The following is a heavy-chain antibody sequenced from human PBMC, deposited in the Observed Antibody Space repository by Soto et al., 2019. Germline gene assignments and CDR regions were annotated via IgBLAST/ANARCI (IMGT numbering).Heavy chain of an antibody. J-gene: IGHJ4*02. CDR1: GFAFSSYG. CDR2: IWFDGSNI. D-gene: IGHD2-21*02. Sequence: PGGSLRLSCVASGFAFSSYGMHWVRQAPGKGLEWVAIIWFDGSNINYVDSVKGRFTISRDNSENTLYLQMSSLRVEDTAVYYCATEIGDYSFEYWGQGTLVTVSS. CDR3: ATEIGDYSFEY. V-gene: IGHV3-33*01.